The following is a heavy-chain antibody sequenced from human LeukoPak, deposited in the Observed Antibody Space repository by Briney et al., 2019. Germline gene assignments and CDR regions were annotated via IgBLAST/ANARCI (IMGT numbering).Heavy chain of an antibody. D-gene: IGHD2-15*01. CDR2: IYYSGNT. CDR3: ARGRIYFDY. CDR1: GGSISSYY. J-gene: IGHJ4*02. Sequence: SETLSLTCTVSGGSISSYYWSWIRQPPGKGLEWIGYIYYSGNTNYNPSLKSRVTLSVDTSKNQFSLKLSSVTAADTAVYYCARGRIYFDYWGQGTLVTVSS. V-gene: IGHV4-59*01.